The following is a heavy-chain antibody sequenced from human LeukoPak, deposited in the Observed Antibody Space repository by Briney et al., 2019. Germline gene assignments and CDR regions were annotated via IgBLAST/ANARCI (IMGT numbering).Heavy chain of an antibody. D-gene: IGHD6-19*01. CDR2: IYYSGST. V-gene: IGHV4-39*01. J-gene: IGHJ4*02. CDR3: ARHGWSTRQFQY. CDR1: GGSISITTYY. Sequence: SETLSLTCTVSGGSISITTYYWGWIRQPPGKGLEWIGSIYYSGSTYHNPSLKSRVTMSVDTSNNQFSLKLSSVTATDTAVYYSARHGWSTRQFQYWGQGTLVTVSS.